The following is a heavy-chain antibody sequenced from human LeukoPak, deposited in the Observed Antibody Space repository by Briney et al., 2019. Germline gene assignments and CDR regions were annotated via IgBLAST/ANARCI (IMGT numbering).Heavy chain of an antibody. D-gene: IGHD6-19*01. CDR1: GYTFTSYD. V-gene: IGHV1-18*01. CDR3: ARVHGWDTNDAFDI. J-gene: IGHJ3*02. Sequence: ASVKVSCKASGYTFTSYDISWVRQAPGQGLEWMGWISAYNGNTNYAQKLQGRVTMTTDTSTSTAYMELRSLRSDDTAVYYCARVHGWDTNDAFDIWGQGTMVTVSS. CDR2: ISAYNGNT.